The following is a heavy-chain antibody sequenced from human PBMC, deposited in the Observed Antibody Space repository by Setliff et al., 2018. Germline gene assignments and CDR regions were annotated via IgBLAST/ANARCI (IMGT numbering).Heavy chain of an antibody. CDR1: GGTFINYA. J-gene: IGHJ4*02. V-gene: IGHV1-69*13. CDR2: IIPIFGTA. CDR3: ARVSRTIVAARGFDY. D-gene: IGHD1-26*01. Sequence: GASVKVSCKASGGTFINYALSWVRQAPGQGLEWMGWIIPIFGTANYAQKFQGRVTITADESTSTAYMELSSLRSEDTAVYYCARVSRTIVAARGFDYWGQGTLVTVSS.